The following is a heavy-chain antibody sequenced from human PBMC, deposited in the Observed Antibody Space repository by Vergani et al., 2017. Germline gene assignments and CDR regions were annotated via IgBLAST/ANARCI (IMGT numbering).Heavy chain of an antibody. V-gene: IGHV4-34*01. CDR1: GGSFSGYY. D-gene: IGHD6-13*01. J-gene: IGHJ5*02. Sequence: QVQLQQWGAGLLKPSETLSLTCAVYGGSFSGYYWSWIRQPPGKGLEWIGEINHSGSTNYNPSLKSRVTISVDTSKNQFSLKLSSVTAADTAVYYCARGTCGSSWYLQPGTCGGYNWFDPWGQGTLVTVSS. CDR3: ARGTCGSSWYLQPGTCGGYNWFDP. CDR2: INHSGST.